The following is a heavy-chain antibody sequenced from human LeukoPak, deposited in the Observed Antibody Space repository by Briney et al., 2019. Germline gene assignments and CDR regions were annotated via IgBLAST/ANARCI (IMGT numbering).Heavy chain of an antibody. V-gene: IGHV1-8*03. CDR2: MNPNSGNT. D-gene: IGHD5-12*01. CDR3: AIGYSGYDYYNY. CDR1: GYTFTSYD. J-gene: IGHJ4*02. Sequence: ASVKVSCKASGYTFTSYDINRVRQATGQGLEWMGWMNPNSGNTGYAQKFQGRVTITRNTSISTAYMELSSLRSEDTAVYYCAIGYSGYDYYNYWGQGTLVTVSS.